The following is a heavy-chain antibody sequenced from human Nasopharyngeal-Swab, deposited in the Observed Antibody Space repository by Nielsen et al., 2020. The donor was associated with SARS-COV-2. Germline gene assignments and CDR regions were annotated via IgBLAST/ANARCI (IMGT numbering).Heavy chain of an antibody. CDR3: ARGVGAYGSGPLFDY. J-gene: IGHJ4*02. Sequence: GESLKISCAASGFTFSSYSMNWVRQAPGKGLEWVSSISSSSSYIYYAVSVKGRFTISRDNAKNSLYLQMNSLRAEDTAVYYCARGVGAYGSGPLFDYWGQGTLVTVSS. CDR2: ISSSSSYI. V-gene: IGHV3-21*01. D-gene: IGHD3-10*01. CDR1: GFTFSSYS.